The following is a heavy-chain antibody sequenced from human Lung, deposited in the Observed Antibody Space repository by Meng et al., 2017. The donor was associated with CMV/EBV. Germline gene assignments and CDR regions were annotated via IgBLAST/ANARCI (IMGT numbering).Heavy chain of an antibody. J-gene: IGHJ4*02. D-gene: IGHD6-13*01. CDR3: ARDVPRAGGAGSQFDF. V-gene: IGHV1-69*13. CDR1: GNVFSTFA. Sequence: SXXVSCKTSGNVFSTFAVSWLRQAPGQGLEWMGGVVPLFGTANYAQKFQGRVTITADASTTTAYMELRSLKSEDTAIYFCARDVPRAGGAGSQFDFWGQGTVVTVSS. CDR2: VVPLFGTA.